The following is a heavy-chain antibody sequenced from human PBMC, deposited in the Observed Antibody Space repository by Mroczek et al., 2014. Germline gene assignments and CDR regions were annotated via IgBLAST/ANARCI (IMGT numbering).Heavy chain of an antibody. D-gene: IGHD3-22*01. CDR3: ARVSPYYYDSSGLWAFDY. V-gene: IGHV4-34*01. J-gene: IGHJ4*02. CDR1: GGSFSGYY. CDR2: INHSGST. Sequence: QVQLQESGAGLLKPSETLSLTCAVYGGSFSGYYWSWIRQPPGKGLEWIGEINHSGSTNYNPSLKSRVTISVDTSKNQFSLKLSSVTAADTAVYYCARVSPYYYDSSGLWAFDYWGQGTLVTVSS.